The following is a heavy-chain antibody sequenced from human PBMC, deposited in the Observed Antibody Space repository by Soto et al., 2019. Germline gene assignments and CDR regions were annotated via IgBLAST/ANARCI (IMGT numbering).Heavy chain of an antibody. J-gene: IGHJ4*02. V-gene: IGHV2-26*01. CDR3: ARNLYDDSSGYYHDY. D-gene: IGHD3-22*01. CDR2: IFSNDEK. Sequence: QVTLKESGPVLVKPTETLTLTCTVSGFSLSNARMGVSWIRQPPGKALEWLAHIFSNDEKSYITSLKSRLTISKDTSKSQVVLTMTNMDPVDTATYYCARNLYDDSSGYYHDYWGQGTLVTVSS. CDR1: GFSLSNARMG.